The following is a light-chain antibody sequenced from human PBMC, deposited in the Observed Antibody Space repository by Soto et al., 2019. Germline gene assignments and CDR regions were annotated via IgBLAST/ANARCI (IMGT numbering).Light chain of an antibody. Sequence: AIPLTQSPSSLSASVGDRVTITCRASQGISSALAWYQQKPGKAPKLLIYDASSLESGVPSRFSGSGSGTDFTLTISSLQPEDFATYYCQQFNSYPPSFTFGPGTKVDIK. CDR3: QQFNSYPPSFT. J-gene: IGKJ3*01. CDR1: QGISSA. CDR2: DAS. V-gene: IGKV1-13*02.